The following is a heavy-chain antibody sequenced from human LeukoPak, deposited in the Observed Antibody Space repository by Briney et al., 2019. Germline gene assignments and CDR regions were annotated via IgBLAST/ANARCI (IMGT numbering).Heavy chain of an antibody. CDR1: GFTVSSCC. CDR3: ATSPTIKGGFDS. D-gene: IGHD4/OR15-4a*01. Sequence: GGSLRLSCAVSGFTVSSCCLHWVRQAPGKELVWVSRFDSDGTTTTYAGSVKGRFTISRDVAKNTVYLQMNSLRAEDTAVYYCATSPTIKGGFDSWGQGTLVTVSS. CDR2: FDSDGTTT. J-gene: IGHJ4*02. V-gene: IGHV3-74*01.